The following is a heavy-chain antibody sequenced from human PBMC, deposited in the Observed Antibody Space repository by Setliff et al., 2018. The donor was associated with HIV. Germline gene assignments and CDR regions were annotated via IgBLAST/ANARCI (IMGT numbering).Heavy chain of an antibody. CDR3: ARDWPGYGFDI. CDR1: GFTFSSYS. J-gene: IGHJ3*02. V-gene: IGHV3-48*01. CDR2: IRSGSGTV. D-gene: IGHD7-27*01. Sequence: PGGSLRLSCEASGFTFSSYSMNWVRQSPGKGLEWVSYIRSGSGTVYYADSVRGRFTMSRDNAKNSLYLQMNSLRAEDTAVYYCARDWPGYGFDIWGQGTMVTVSS.